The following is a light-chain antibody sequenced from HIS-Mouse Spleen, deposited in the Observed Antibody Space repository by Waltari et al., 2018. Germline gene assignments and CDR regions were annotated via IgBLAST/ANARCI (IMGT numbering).Light chain of an antibody. CDR2: QDS. CDR3: QAWDSSTVV. J-gene: IGLJ2*01. V-gene: IGLV3-1*01. Sequence: SYELTPPPSVSVSPGQTASITCSGDKWGDKYACWYQQKPGQSPVLVIYQDSKRPSGIPERFSGSNSGNTATLTISGTQAMDEADYYCQAWDSSTVVFGGGTKLTVL. CDR1: KWGDKY.